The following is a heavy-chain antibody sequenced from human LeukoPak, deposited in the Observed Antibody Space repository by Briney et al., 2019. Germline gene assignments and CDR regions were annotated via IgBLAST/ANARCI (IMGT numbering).Heavy chain of an antibody. CDR3: TTYGSGRKFDY. Sequence: GGSLRLSCAASGFSFSDAWMSWVRQIPGKGLEWVGRIESKTDGGTTDYAAPVKGRFTISRDDSTNTLYLRMNSLKSEDTAVYYCTTYGSGRKFDYWGQGILVTVSS. CDR2: IESKTDGGTT. CDR1: GFSFSDAW. D-gene: IGHD3-10*01. V-gene: IGHV3-15*04. J-gene: IGHJ4*02.